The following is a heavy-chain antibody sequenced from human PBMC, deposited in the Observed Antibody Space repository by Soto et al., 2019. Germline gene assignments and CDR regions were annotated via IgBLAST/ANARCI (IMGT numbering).Heavy chain of an antibody. J-gene: IGHJ3*01. CDR2: ISWNSARI. V-gene: IGHV3-9*01. CDR1: GFTFEDYA. Sequence: EVQLVESGGGLVQPGRSLRLSCAASGFTFEDYAMHWVRQVPGKGPEWVSSISWNSARIGYADSVKSRFNSSRDNAKNSLYLQMSSLRAEDTALYYCAKDLLYSSSSGVAFDFWGQGTMVTVSS. CDR3: AKDLLYSSSSGVAFDF. D-gene: IGHD6-6*01.